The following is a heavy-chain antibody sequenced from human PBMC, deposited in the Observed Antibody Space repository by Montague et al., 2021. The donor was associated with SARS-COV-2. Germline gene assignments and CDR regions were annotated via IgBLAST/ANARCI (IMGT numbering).Heavy chain of an antibody. CDR2: IKPDGSAG. J-gene: IGHJ6*02. V-gene: IGHV3-7*01. Sequence: SLRLSCAASGFTFSSNWMSWVRQAPGKGLEWVANIKPDGSAGYYVDSVKGRFTISRDNAKNSLYLQMNSLRAEDTDVYYCAKGSVWGQGTTVTVSS. CDR3: AKGSV. CDR1: GFTFSSNW.